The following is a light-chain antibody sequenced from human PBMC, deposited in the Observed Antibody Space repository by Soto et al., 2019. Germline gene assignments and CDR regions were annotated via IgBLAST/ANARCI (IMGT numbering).Light chain of an antibody. V-gene: IGKV3-15*01. CDR3: QQYNNWPPWT. Sequence: EIVMTQSPATLSVSPGERATLSCRASQSFSSNLAWYQQRPGQAPRLVIYGASTRATGIPARFSGGGSGTEFTLTISSLQSEDFAVYYCQQYNNWPPWTFGQGTKVDIK. CDR2: GAS. CDR1: QSFSSN. J-gene: IGKJ1*01.